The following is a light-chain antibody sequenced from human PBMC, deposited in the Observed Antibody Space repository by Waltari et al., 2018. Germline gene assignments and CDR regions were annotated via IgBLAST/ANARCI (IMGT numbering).Light chain of an antibody. CDR2: DAS. CDR1: HYISSNY. V-gene: IGKV3-20*01. J-gene: IGKJ4*01. Sequence: EIVLTQSPATLSLSPGETATLSCRASHYISSNYLAWYQQKPGQAPRLLIYDASKRATGIADRFSGSGSGTDFSLTISRLEPEEFAVLYCQQYGNSPVTFGGGTKVEIK. CDR3: QQYGNSPVT.